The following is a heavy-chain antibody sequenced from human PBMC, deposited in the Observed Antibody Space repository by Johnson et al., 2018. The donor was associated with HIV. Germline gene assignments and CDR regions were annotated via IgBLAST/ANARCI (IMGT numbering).Heavy chain of an antibody. CDR3: ARDVTIFGVVMDAFDI. CDR1: GFTFSSYG. Sequence: QVLLVESGGGVVQPGRSLRLSCAASGFTFSSYGMHWVRQAPGKGLESVALISYDASDKYYADSVKGRFTISRDNSKNTLYLQMNRLRVEDTAVYYCARDVTIFGVVMDAFDIWGQGTMVTVSS. CDR2: ISYDASDK. V-gene: IGHV3-30*03. J-gene: IGHJ3*02. D-gene: IGHD3-3*01.